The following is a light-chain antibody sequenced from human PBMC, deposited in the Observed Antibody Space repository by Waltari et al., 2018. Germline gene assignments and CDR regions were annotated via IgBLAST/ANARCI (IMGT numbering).Light chain of an antibody. CDR3: QHYGASPFS. Sequence: CRDSQSVGSKYLAWYQHKPGQAPRLLIHGTSVRATGIPDRFSGGGSETDFTLTISRLEPEDLAVYYCQHYGASPFSFGPGTKVEIQ. V-gene: IGKV3-20*01. CDR1: QSVGSKY. J-gene: IGKJ3*01. CDR2: GTS.